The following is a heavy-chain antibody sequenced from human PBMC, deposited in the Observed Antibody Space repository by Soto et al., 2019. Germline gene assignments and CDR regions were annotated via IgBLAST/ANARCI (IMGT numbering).Heavy chain of an antibody. CDR1: GLTFSDYY. CDR2: ISSSGTYT. CDR3: AGKQWESSGDYYFDY. D-gene: IGHD1-26*01. Sequence: QVQLVESGGGLVNPGGSLRLSCTASGLTFSDYYMSWVRQAPGKGLEWVSYISSSGTYTNYADSVKGRFTVSRDNGQNSLALQMNSLTAEDTAVYYCAGKQWESSGDYYFDYWGQGTLVTVSS. V-gene: IGHV3-11*06. J-gene: IGHJ4*02.